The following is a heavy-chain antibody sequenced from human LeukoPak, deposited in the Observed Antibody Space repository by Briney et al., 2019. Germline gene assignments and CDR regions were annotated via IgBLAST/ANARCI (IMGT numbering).Heavy chain of an antibody. Sequence: PGGSLRLSCVASGFTFGSYEMNWVRQAPGKGLEWVSAISGSGGSTYYADSVKGRFTISRDNSKNTLYLQMNSLRAEDTAVYYCAKVLGSGSYSFDYWGQGTLVTASS. CDR3: AKVLGSGSYSFDY. D-gene: IGHD3-10*01. V-gene: IGHV3-23*01. J-gene: IGHJ4*02. CDR2: ISGSGGST. CDR1: GFTFGSYE.